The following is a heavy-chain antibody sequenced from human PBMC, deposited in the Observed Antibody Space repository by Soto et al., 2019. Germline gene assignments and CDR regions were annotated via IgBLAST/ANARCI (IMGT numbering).Heavy chain of an antibody. CDR3: ARDRGVSPPNYYYYGMDV. D-gene: IGHD3-10*01. CDR2: IYSGGST. CDR1: GFTVSSNY. J-gene: IGHJ6*02. Sequence: EVQLVETGGGLIQPGGSLRLSCAASGFTVSSNYMSWVRQAPEKGLEWVSVIYSGGSTYYADSVKGRFTISRDTSKNTLYLQMNSLSADDTAVYYCARDRGVSPPNYYYYGMDVWGQGTTVTVSS. V-gene: IGHV3-53*02.